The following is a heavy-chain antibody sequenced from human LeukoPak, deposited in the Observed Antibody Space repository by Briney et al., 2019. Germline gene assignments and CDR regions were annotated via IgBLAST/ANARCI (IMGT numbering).Heavy chain of an antibody. D-gene: IGHD6-13*01. CDR1: GGSMTTHH. CDR3: ARDRQQLGFDY. V-gene: IGHV4-59*11. J-gene: IGHJ4*02. CDR2: VFDSGRT. Sequence: SETLSLTCTVSGGSMTTHHWNWIRQTPGKGLEWIGYVFDSGRTKENPSLKSRVTLSANTSKNQFSLKLSSVTAADTAVYYCARDRQQLGFDYWGQGTLVTVSS.